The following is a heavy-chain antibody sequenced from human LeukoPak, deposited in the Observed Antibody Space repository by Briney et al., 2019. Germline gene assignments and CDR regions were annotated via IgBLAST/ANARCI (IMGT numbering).Heavy chain of an antibody. CDR3: AKRYSSSWTFDS. D-gene: IGHD6-13*01. CDR1: GFTFSTSA. J-gene: IGHJ4*02. Sequence: PGGSLRLSCAASGFTFSTSAMSWVRQAPGKGPECVSGISNSGAGTYYADSVKGRFTISRDNSKSTLYLQMNGLRAEDTAVYYCAKRYSSSWTFDSWGQGTLVTVSS. V-gene: IGHV3-23*01. CDR2: ISNSGAGT.